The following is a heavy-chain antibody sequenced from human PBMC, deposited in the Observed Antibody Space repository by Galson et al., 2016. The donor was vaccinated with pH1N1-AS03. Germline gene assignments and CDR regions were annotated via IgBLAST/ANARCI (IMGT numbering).Heavy chain of an antibody. CDR2: INKDGNEK. Sequence: LRLSCAVSGFTFGSHWMSWVRQAPGKGLEWVANINKDGNEKYYVDSVKGRFAISRDNAKNSLYLQMNSLRAEDTAVYYCGRDRTVVAASIIYYYGMDVWGQGTTVTVSS. D-gene: IGHD2-2*01. V-gene: IGHV3-7*03. CDR3: GRDRTVVAASIIYYYGMDV. CDR1: GFTFGSHW. J-gene: IGHJ6*02.